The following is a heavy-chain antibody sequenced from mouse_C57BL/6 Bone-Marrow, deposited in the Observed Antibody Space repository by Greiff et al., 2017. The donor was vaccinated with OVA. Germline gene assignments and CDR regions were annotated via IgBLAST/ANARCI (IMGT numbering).Heavy chain of an antibody. CDR3: ARRMVTTGNYYAMDY. CDR1: GFTFSSYG. V-gene: IGHV5-6*01. CDR2: ISSGVMYT. Sequence: HLIESGGDLVKPGGSLKLSCAASGFTFSSYGMSWVRQTPDKRLEWVATISSGVMYTYYPDSVKGRFTISRDNAKNTLYLQMSSLKSEDTAMYYCARRMVTTGNYYAMDYWGQGTSVTVSS. D-gene: IGHD2-2*01. J-gene: IGHJ4*01.